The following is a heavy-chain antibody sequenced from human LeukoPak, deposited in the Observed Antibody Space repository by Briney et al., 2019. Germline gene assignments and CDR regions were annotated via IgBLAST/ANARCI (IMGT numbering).Heavy chain of an antibody. CDR3: ARHLPYCSSSYFNY. D-gene: IGHD6-6*01. V-gene: IGHV4-39*01. J-gene: IGHJ4*02. Sequence: SETLSLTCTVSGGSISSNNYYWGWIRRPPGKGLEWIGSIYHSGNTYYNPSLKSRVTISVDTSKNQFSLKLSSVTAADTAVYYCARHLPYCSSSYFNYWGQGTLVTVSS. CDR2: IYHSGNT. CDR1: GGSISSNNYY.